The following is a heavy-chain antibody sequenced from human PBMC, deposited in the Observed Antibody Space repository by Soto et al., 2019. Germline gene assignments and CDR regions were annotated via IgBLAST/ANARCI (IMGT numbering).Heavy chain of an antibody. J-gene: IGHJ4*02. V-gene: IGHV1-46*01. CDR2: INPSGGST. CDR1: GYTFTSYY. D-gene: IGHD6-6*01. Sequence: QVQLVQSGAEVKKPGASVKVSCKASGYTFTSYYMHWVRQAPGQGLEWMGIINPSGGSTSYAQKFQGRSGMTRDTSKSTVDMELSSLRSEDRAVYYCATKGSSSSGDYRGQGTLVTVSS. CDR3: ATKGSSSSGDY.